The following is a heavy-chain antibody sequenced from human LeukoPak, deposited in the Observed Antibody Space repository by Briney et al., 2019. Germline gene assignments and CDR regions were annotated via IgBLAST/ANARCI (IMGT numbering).Heavy chain of an antibody. CDR2: IYYSGST. D-gene: IGHD1-26*01. CDR3: ARPSYSGSYYDFDY. Sequence: SETLSLTCTVSGGSISSSSYYWGWIRQPPGKGIEWIGSIYYSGSTYYNPSLKSRVTISVDTSKNQFSLKLSSVTAADTAVYYCARPSYSGSYYDFDYWGQGTLVTVSS. J-gene: IGHJ4*02. CDR1: GGSISSSSYY. V-gene: IGHV4-39*01.